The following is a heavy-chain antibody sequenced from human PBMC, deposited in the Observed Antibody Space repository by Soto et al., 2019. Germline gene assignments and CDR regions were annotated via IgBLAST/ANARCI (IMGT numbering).Heavy chain of an antibody. J-gene: IGHJ6*02. CDR2: IYHSGST. CDR1: GGSISSSNW. CDR3: ARVSGSYYYGMDV. D-gene: IGHD1-26*01. V-gene: IGHV4-4*02. Sequence: QVQLQESGPGLVKPSGTLSLTCAVSGGSISSSNWWSWVRQPPGKGLEWIGEIYHSGSTNYNPSLKTRVPXSXDXXKNQFSLKLSSVTAADTAVYYWARVSGSYYYGMDVWGQGTTVTVSS.